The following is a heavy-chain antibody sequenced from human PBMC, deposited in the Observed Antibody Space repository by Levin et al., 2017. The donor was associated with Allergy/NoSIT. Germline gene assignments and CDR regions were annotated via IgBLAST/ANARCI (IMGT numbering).Heavy chain of an antibody. Sequence: GESLKISCAASGFTFSSYAMSWVRQAPGKGLEWVSAISGSGGSTYYADSVKGRFTISRDNSKNTLYLQMNSLRAEDTAVYYCAKTPLIVVVVAATPIYFDYWGQGTLVTVSS. CDR1: GFTFSSYA. CDR2: ISGSGGST. V-gene: IGHV3-23*01. D-gene: IGHD2-15*01. CDR3: AKTPLIVVVVAATPIYFDY. J-gene: IGHJ4*02.